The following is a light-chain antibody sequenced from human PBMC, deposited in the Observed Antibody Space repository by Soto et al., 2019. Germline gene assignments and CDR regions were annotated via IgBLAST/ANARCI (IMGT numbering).Light chain of an antibody. CDR2: DVS. V-gene: IGLV2-14*01. CDR3: SSYTSSSTYV. CDR1: SSDVGGYNY. J-gene: IGLJ1*01. Sequence: SALTQPASLPGSPGQSITISCTGTSSDVGGYNYVSWYQQHPGKAPKLMIYDVSNRPSGVSNRFSGSKSGNTASLTISGLQAEDEADYYCSSYTSSSTYVFGTGTKVTVL.